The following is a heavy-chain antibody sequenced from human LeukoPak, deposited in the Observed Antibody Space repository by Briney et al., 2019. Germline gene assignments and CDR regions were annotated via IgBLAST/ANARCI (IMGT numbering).Heavy chain of an antibody. Sequence: ASVKVSCKASGGTFSSYAISWVRQAPGQGLEWMGGIIPIFGTANYAQKFQGRVTITTDESTSTAYMELSSLRSEDTAVYYCACHSSGWHNWFDPWGQGTLVTVSS. CDR3: ACHSSGWHNWFDP. D-gene: IGHD6-19*01. CDR2: IIPIFGTA. CDR1: GGTFSSYA. J-gene: IGHJ5*02. V-gene: IGHV1-69*05.